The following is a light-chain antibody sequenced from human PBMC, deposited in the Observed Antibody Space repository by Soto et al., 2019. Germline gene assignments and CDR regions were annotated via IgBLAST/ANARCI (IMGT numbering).Light chain of an antibody. CDR1: SSDVGSYNL. V-gene: IGLV2-23*01. J-gene: IGLJ1*01. CDR3: CSYAGSSTYV. CDR2: EDS. Sequence: QSALTQPASVSGCPGQSITMSCTGTSSDVGSYNLVSWYQQHPGKAPKLMIYEDSKRPSGVSNRFSGSKSGNTASLTISGLQAEDEADYYCCSYAGSSTYVFGTGTKLTVL.